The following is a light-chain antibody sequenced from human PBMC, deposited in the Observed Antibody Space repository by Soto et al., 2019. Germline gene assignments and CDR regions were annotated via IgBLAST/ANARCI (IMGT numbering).Light chain of an antibody. CDR1: QSILYSSNNKNY. CDR2: WAS. CDR3: PKYYSTPHLT. Sequence: DIVMTQSPDSLAVSLGERATVNCKSSQSILYSSNNKNYLAWYQQKPGQPPKLLIYWASTRESGVPDRFSGSGSVTDFTLTISTLQSEDVAVNYWPKYYSTPHLTCGGGTKVEIK. V-gene: IGKV4-1*01. J-gene: IGKJ4*01.